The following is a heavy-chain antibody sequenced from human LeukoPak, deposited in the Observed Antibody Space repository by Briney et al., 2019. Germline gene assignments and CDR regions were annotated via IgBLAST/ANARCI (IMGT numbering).Heavy chain of an antibody. CDR2: IDHSGST. CDR1: GGSFSGYY. Sequence: SETLSLTCAVYGGSFSGYYWSWIRQPPGKGLEWIGEIDHSGSTNYNPSLKSRVTISVDTSKNQFSLKLSSVTAADTAVYYCARDKQWLVHHYYYYYMDVWGKGTTVTVSS. CDR3: ARDKQWLVHHYYYYYMDV. D-gene: IGHD6-19*01. J-gene: IGHJ6*03. V-gene: IGHV4-34*01.